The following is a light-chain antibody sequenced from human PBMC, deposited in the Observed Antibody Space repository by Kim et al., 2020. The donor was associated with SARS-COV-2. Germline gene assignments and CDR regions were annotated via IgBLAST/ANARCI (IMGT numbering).Light chain of an antibody. CDR3: AAWDDSLSFVV. V-gene: IGLV1-47*01. Sequence: QAVVTQPPSVSGTPGQRITISCSGSTSNIGSNYVYWYQQVSGTAPRLLIYTSNQRPSGVPDRFSGSKSGTSASLAISGLRSEDEADYFCAAWDDSLSFVVFGGGTQLTVL. J-gene: IGLJ3*02. CDR1: TSNIGSNY. CDR2: TSN.